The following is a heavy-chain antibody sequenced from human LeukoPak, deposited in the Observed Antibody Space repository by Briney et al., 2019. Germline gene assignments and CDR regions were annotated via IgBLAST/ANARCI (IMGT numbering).Heavy chain of an antibody. CDR3: ARVVPAAMEIDY. D-gene: IGHD2-2*01. J-gene: IGHJ4*02. Sequence: PSESLSLTCTVSGGSISSGDYYWSWIRQPPGKGLEWIGYIYYSGSTYYNPSLKSRVTISVDTSKNQFSLKLSSVTAADTAVYYCARVVPAAMEIDYWGQGTLVTLSS. CDR1: GGSISSGDYY. V-gene: IGHV4-30-4*01. CDR2: IYYSGST.